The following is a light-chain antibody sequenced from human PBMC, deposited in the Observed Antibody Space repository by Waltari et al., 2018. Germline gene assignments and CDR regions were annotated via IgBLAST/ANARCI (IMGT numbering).Light chain of an antibody. Sequence: DVVLTQSPLSLPVTLGQPASISCRSSQSLVHSDGHTYMHWFQHRPGQSPRRLIYKVSNRESGVPDRISGRGSGTDFTLKISRVEAEDVGVYYCLQGTHWPRTFGQGTKLEI. CDR1: QSLVHSDGHTY. V-gene: IGKV2-30*02. CDR3: LQGTHWPRT. J-gene: IGKJ2*01. CDR2: KVS.